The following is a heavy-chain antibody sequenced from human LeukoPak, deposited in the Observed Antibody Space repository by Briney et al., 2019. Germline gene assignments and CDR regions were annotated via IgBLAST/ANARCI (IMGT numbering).Heavy chain of an antibody. CDR3: ASVDYYGSGSQSR. Sequence: GGSLRLSCAASGFTFSSYSMNWVRQAPGKGLEWVANIKQDGSEKYYVDSVKGRFTISRDNAKNSVYLQMNSLRADDTAVYYCASVDYYGSGSQSRWGQGTLVTVSS. V-gene: IGHV3-7*01. CDR1: GFTFSSYS. CDR2: IKQDGSEK. D-gene: IGHD3-10*01. J-gene: IGHJ4*02.